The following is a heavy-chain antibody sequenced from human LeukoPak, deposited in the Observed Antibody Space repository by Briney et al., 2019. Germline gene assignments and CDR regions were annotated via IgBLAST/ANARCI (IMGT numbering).Heavy chain of an antibody. CDR3: ARDPRGPDY. Sequence: PGGSLRLSRAVSGFTFSRYEMSWVRQAPGKGLEWISFISPSGSTMYYVDSVKGRFIISRDNSKDSLYLQMNSLRVEDTAVYYCARDPRGPDYWGQGTLVSVSS. V-gene: IGHV3-48*03. CDR1: GFTFSRYE. J-gene: IGHJ4*02. CDR2: ISPSGSTM.